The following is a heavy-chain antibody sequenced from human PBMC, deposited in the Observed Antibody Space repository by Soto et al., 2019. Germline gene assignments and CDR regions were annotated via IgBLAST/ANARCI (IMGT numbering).Heavy chain of an antibody. V-gene: IGHV4-61*01. D-gene: IGHD5-12*01. CDR2: VYYSGST. Sequence: SETLSLTCTVSGGSVSSGSSYWSWIRQPPGKGLEWIGYVYYSGSTNYNPSLKSRVTISVDMSKNQFSLKLSSVTAADTAVYYCAREYSGYDYLIDYWGQGTLVTVS. CDR1: GGSVSSGSSY. CDR3: AREYSGYDYLIDY. J-gene: IGHJ4*02.